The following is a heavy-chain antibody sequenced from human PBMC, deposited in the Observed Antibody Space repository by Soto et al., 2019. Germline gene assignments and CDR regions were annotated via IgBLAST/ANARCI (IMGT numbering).Heavy chain of an antibody. CDR1: GFTFSSYA. V-gene: IGHV3-23*01. CDR2: ISGSGGST. D-gene: IGHD2-15*01. J-gene: IGHJ6*02. CDR3: AKTGGYYYYYGMDV. Sequence: GGSLRLSCAASGFTFSSYAMSWVRQAPGKGLEWVSAISGSGGSTYYADSVKGRFTISRDNSKNTLYLQMNSLRAEDTAVYYCAKTGGYYYYYGMDVWGQGTTVTVSS.